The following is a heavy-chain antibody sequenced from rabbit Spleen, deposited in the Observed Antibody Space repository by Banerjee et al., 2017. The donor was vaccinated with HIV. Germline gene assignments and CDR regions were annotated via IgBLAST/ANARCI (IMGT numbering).Heavy chain of an antibody. J-gene: IGHJ6*01. D-gene: IGHD1-1*01. V-gene: IGHV1S40*01. CDR3: ARDTSSSFSSYGMDL. CDR2: IDAGSSGFT. Sequence: QSLEESGGGLVKPGGTLTLTCTASGVSFSYSSYMCWVRQAPGKGLEWIACIDAGSSGFTYFATWAKGRFTISRTSSTTVTLRMTSLTAADRATYFCARDTSSSFSSYGMDLWGPGTLVTVS. CDR1: GVSFSYSSY.